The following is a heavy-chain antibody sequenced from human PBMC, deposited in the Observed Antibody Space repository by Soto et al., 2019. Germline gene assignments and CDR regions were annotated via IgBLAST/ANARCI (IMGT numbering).Heavy chain of an antibody. CDR2: IYYSGGA. CDR3: AREPYDDYVGYFDP. CDR1: GGSISSYY. Sequence: PSETLSLTCTVSGGSISSYYWSWIRQPPGKGLEWIGYIYYSGGAYYNPSLMSRATISVDTSKNQFSLKLISVTAADTAVYYCAREPYDDYVGYFDPWGQGIQVSVSS. D-gene: IGHD3-16*01. V-gene: IGHV4-59*01. J-gene: IGHJ5*02.